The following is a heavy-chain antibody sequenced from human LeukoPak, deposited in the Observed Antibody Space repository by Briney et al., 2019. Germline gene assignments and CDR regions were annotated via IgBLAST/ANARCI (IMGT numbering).Heavy chain of an antibody. CDR3: SKDQLLYDNWFDP. D-gene: IGHD2-2*02. Sequence: PGGSLRLSCAASGFTFSSYSMNWVRQAPGKGLEWVSSISSSSSYIYYADSVKGRFTTSRDNAKNSLYLQMNSLRAEDTAVYYCSKDQLLYDNWFDPWGQGTLVTVSS. J-gene: IGHJ5*02. V-gene: IGHV3-21*01. CDR1: GFTFSSYS. CDR2: ISSSSSYI.